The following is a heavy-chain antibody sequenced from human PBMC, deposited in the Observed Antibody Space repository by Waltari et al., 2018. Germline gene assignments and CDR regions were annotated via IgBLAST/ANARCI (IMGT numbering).Heavy chain of an antibody. J-gene: IGHJ5*02. CDR1: GFIFSSYG. CDR2: ISYDGYDK. V-gene: IGHV3-30*18. D-gene: IGHD3-3*01. CDR3: AKVFLEWQTDNWIDT. Sequence: QVQLAESGGGVVQPGRSLRLSCAASGFIFSSYGIHWVRQAPGKGLECVAGISYDGYDKNYADSLQGRVTISRDNSQNTLYLQLNSLRPDDTAVYYCAKVFLEWQTDNWIDTWGQGTLVTVSS.